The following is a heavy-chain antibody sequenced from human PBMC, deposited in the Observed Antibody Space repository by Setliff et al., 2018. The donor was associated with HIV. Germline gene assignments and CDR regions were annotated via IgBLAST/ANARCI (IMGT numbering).Heavy chain of an antibody. CDR2: IYTSGST. CDR3: ARYSSSGGHWFDP. V-gene: IGHV4-4*07. CDR1: GGSISSYY. Sequence: PSETLSLTCTVSGGSISSYYWTWIRQPAGKGLEWIGHIYTSGSTNYNPSLKSRVTISVDTSKNQFSLKLSSVTAADTAVYYCARYSSSGGHWFDPWGQGTLVTVSS. J-gene: IGHJ5*02. D-gene: IGHD6-6*01.